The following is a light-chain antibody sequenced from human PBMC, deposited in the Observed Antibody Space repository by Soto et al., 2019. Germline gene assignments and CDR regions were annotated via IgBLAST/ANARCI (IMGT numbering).Light chain of an antibody. CDR3: QQYGSSPPWT. CDR2: GAS. Sequence: EIVLTQSPGTLSLSPGERATLSCRASQSVSSSYLAWYQQKPGQAPRLLIYGASSRATGIPDRFSGSGSGTDITLTISRLEPDDFAVYYCQQYGSSPPWTFGQGTKVEIK. CDR1: QSVSSSY. V-gene: IGKV3-20*01. J-gene: IGKJ1*01.